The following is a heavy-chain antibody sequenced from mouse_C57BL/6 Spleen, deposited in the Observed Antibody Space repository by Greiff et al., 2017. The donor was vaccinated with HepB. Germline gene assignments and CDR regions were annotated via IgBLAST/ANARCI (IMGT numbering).Heavy chain of an antibody. CDR1: GYTFTSYW. V-gene: IGHV1-53*01. D-gene: IGHD2-4*01. CDR2: INPSNGGT. J-gene: IGHJ4*01. Sequence: QVQLQQPGTELVKPGASVKLSCKASGYTFTSYWMHWVKQRPGQGLEWIGNINPSNGGTNYNEKFKSKATLTVDKSSSTAYMQLSSLTSEDSAVYYCARVDYDYDVPYAMDYWGQGTSVTVSS. CDR3: ARVDYDYDVPYAMDY.